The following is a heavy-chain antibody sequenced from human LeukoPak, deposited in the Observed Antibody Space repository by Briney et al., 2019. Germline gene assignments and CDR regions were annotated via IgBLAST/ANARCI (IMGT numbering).Heavy chain of an antibody. CDR2: VSYDGSWD. D-gene: IGHD3-16*02. Sequence: GSLRLSRAASGFTFTNYAMHWVRQTPGKGLEWVAFVSYDGSWDSYSDSVKGRFTISRDASKNTLYLQMNSLRAEDTAVYYCTREERGYIPAFWGQGTLVTVSS. CDR1: GFTFTNYA. V-gene: IGHV3-30*01. CDR3: TREERGYIPAF. J-gene: IGHJ4*02.